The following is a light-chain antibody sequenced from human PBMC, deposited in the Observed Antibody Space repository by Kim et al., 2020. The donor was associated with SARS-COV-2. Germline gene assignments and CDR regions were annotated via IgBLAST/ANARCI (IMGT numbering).Light chain of an antibody. CDR1: QSVSKNF. J-gene: IGKJ2*01. Sequence: EIVLTQSPGTLSLSPGERATLSCRASQSVSKNFLAWYQQKPGQPPRLLILVASSRATGIPDRFGGSGSGTDFTLTISGMVPEDFAVYSCQQFGSSPSFGDATKLAFK. CDR2: VAS. V-gene: IGKV3-20*01. CDR3: QQFGSSPS.